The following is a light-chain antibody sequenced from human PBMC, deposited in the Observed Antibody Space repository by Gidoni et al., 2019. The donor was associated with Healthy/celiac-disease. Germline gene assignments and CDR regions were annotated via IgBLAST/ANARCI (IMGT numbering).Light chain of an antibody. J-gene: IGKJ4*01. CDR1: QSITSY. CDR2: AAS. V-gene: IGKV1-39*01. CDR3: QQSYSTPLT. Sequence: DIQMTQSPSSLSASVGDRVTITCRVSQSITSYLNWYQQKPGKAPKLLGYAASSLQSGGPSRFSGSRSCTDFTLTISSLQPEDFATYYYQQSYSTPLTFGGGTKVEIK.